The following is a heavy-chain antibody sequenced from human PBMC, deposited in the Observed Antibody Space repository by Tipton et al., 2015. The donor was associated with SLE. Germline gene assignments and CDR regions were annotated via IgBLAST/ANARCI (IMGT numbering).Heavy chain of an antibody. D-gene: IGHD2-21*02. CDR3: ARGMVTWRGAIVGVDV. CDR1: GDSVSNFY. J-gene: IGHJ6*02. CDR2: ISYGGGS. V-gene: IGHV4-59*08. Sequence: TLSLTCTVSGDSVSNFYWTWIRQPPGKGLEWIGYISYGGGSNYNPSLKRRVTISVDTAKNQFSLKLTSVTATDTAVYYCARGMVTWRGAIVGVDVWGQGTTVNVSS.